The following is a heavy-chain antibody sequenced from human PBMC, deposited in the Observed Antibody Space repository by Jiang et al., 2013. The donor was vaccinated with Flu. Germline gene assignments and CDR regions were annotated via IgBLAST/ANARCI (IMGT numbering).Heavy chain of an antibody. CDR1: GFTFSSYA. Sequence: RLSCAASGFTFSSYAMSWVRQAPGKGLEWVSAISGSGGSTYYADSVKGRFTISRDNSKNTLYLQMNSLRAEDTAVYYCAAGVVVITFPPSYWGQGTLVTVSS. CDR3: AAGVVVITFPPSY. V-gene: IGHV3-23*01. J-gene: IGHJ4*02. CDR2: ISGSGGST. D-gene: IGHD3-22*01.